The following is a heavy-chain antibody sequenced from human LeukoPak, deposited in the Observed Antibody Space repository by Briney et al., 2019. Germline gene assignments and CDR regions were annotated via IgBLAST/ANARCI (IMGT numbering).Heavy chain of an antibody. CDR2: INPGGSNT. CDR3: ARSNQADDY. D-gene: IGHD1-14*01. Sequence: PGGSLRLSCAASGFIFSSYWMHWLRQVPGQGLVWVSRINPGGSNTAYADSVKGRFTISRDNAKNTLYLQMDSLRAEDTGVYYCARSNQADDYWGQGTLVTVSS. V-gene: IGHV3-74*01. J-gene: IGHJ4*02. CDR1: GFIFSSYW.